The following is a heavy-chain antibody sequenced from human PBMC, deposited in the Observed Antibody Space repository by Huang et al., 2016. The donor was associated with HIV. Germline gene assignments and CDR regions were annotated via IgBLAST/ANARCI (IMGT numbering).Heavy chain of an antibody. CDR3: ARRALRYFDWSS. CDR1: GYSFTSYW. D-gene: IGHD3-9*01. V-gene: IGHV5-51*01. CDR2: TYPGDSEP. J-gene: IGHJ3*01. Sequence: EVQLVQSGAEVKKPGESLKISCKASGYSFTSYWIGWVRQMPGKGREWMGITYPGDSEPRYNPSFQGQVTISADKSISTIYLQWSSLKPSDTAMYYCARRALRYFDWSSWGQGTMVTVSS.